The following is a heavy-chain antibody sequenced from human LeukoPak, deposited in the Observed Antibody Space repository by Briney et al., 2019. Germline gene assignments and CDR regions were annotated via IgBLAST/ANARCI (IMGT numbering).Heavy chain of an antibody. CDR1: GGTFSSYA. Sequence: GASVKVSCKASGGTFSSYAISWVRQAPGQGLEWMGGIIPIFGTANYAQKFQGRVTITADESTTTAYMDLSSLRSEDTAIYYCARSMVQLAITDGFHIWGQGTTVTVSS. V-gene: IGHV1-69*13. J-gene: IGHJ3*02. CDR2: IIPIFGTA. CDR3: ARSMVQLAITDGFHI. D-gene: IGHD3-10*01.